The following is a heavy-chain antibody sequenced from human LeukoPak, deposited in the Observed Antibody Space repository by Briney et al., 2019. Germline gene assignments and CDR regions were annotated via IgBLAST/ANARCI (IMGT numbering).Heavy chain of an antibody. CDR3: ATGNYNRPFDY. D-gene: IGHD1-7*01. J-gene: IGHJ4*02. V-gene: IGHV3-21*01. CDR2: ISSSSSYI. Sequence: PGGSLRLSCAASGFTFSSYSMNWVRQAPGKGLEWVSSISSSSSYIYYADSVKGRFTISRDNTKNTLYLQLNSLRAEDTAVYYCATGNYNRPFDYWGQGTLVTVSS. CDR1: GFTFSSYS.